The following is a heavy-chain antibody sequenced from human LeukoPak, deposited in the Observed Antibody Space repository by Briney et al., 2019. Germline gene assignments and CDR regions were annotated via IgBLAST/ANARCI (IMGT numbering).Heavy chain of an antibody. CDR2: ISSSSSYI. Sequence: GGSLRLSCAASGFTFSSYSMNWVRQAPGKGLEWVSSISSSSSYIYYADSVKGRFTISRDNAKNSLYLQMNSLRAQDTAVYYCARAPKTRYYGMDVWGQGTTVTVSS. V-gene: IGHV3-21*01. J-gene: IGHJ6*02. CDR1: GFTFSSYS. CDR3: ARAPKTRYYGMDV.